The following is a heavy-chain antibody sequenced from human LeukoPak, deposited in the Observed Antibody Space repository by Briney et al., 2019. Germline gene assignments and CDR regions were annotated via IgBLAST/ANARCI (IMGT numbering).Heavy chain of an antibody. V-gene: IGHV4-59*01. D-gene: IGHD5-18*01. CDR3: ARGGIQLWSNNWVDP. Sequence: SETLSLTCTASGGSMSSYYWSWIRQPPGKGLEWIGYIYYSGTTNYNPSLRSRATISVDTSKNQFSLKLSSVTAADTAVYYCARGGIQLWSNNWVDPWGQGTLVTVSS. J-gene: IGHJ5*02. CDR1: GGSMSSYY. CDR2: IYYSGTT.